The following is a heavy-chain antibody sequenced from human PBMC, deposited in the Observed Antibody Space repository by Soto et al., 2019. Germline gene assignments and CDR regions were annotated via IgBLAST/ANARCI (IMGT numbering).Heavy chain of an antibody. J-gene: IGHJ6*02. V-gene: IGHV4-4*07. CDR3: ARGEIGNGYGMDV. Sequence: SETLSLTCTVSGGSISRYCWRWIRQPSGKGLEWIGRIYPSGSTNYSPSLKSRVTMSVDTSKNQLSLKLSSVTAADTAVYYCARGEIGNGYGMDVWGQGTTVTVSS. D-gene: IGHD2-8*01. CDR1: GGSISRYC. CDR2: IYPSGST.